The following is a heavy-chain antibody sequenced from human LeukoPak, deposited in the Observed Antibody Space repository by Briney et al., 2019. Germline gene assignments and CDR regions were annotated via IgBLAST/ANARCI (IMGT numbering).Heavy chain of an antibody. CDR2: INHSGST. Sequence: SETLSLTCAVYGGSFSGYYWSWIRQPLGKGLEWIGEINHSGSTNYNPSFKSRVTISVDTSKNQFSLKLSSVTAADTAVYYCARAPYDFWSGYERPYYFDYWGQGTLVTVSS. V-gene: IGHV4-34*01. CDR1: GGSFSGYY. D-gene: IGHD3-3*01. CDR3: ARAPYDFWSGYERPYYFDY. J-gene: IGHJ4*02.